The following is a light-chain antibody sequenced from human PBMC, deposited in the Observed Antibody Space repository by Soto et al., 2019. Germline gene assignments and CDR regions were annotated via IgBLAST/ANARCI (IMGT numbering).Light chain of an antibody. CDR2: EVS. J-gene: IGLJ1*01. CDR3: NSYTSSSTLYV. V-gene: IGLV2-14*01. CDR1: SSDVGGYNY. Sequence: QSVLTQPASVSGSPGQPITISCTGTSSDVGGYNYVSWYQQHPGKAPKLMIFEVSNRPSGVSYRFSGSKSGNTASLTISGLQAEDEADYYCNSYTSSSTLYVFGSGTKVTVL.